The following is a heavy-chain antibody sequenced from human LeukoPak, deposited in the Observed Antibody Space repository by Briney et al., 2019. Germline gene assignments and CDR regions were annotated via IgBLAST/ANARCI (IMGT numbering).Heavy chain of an antibody. J-gene: IGHJ4*02. CDR1: GFTFSNYA. Sequence: GGSLRLSCAASGFTFSNYAMSWVRQAPGKGLEWVSAISGSGATTYYADSVKGRFTISRDNSNNTLYLQMNSLRPEDTAVYYCARVGLAYDYGDYGEFDYWGQGTLVTVSS. CDR3: ARVGLAYDYGDYGEFDY. CDR2: ISGSGATT. V-gene: IGHV3-23*01. D-gene: IGHD4-17*01.